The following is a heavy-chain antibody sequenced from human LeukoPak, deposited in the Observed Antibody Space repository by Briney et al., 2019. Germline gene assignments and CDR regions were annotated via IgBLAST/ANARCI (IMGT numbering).Heavy chain of an antibody. J-gene: IGHJ3*02. CDR1: GFTFSSYW. CDR3: ASRRYVSQQLFDAFDI. CDR2: INSDGSST. D-gene: IGHD6-13*01. V-gene: IGHV3-74*01. Sequence: GGSLRLSCAASGFTFSSYWMHWVRQAPGKGLVWVSRINSDGSSTSYADSVKGRFTISRDNAKNTPYVQMNSLRAEDPAAYYCASRRYVSQQLFDAFDIWGQGTMVTVSS.